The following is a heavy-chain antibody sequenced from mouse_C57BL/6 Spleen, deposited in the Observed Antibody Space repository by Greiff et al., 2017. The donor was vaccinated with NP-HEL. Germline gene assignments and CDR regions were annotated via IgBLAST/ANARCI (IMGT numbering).Heavy chain of an antibody. Sequence: QVQLKQSGPELVKPGASVKISCKASGYAFSSSWMNWVKQRPGKGLEWIGRIYPGDGDTNYNGKFKGKATLTADKSSSTAYMQLSSLTSEDSAVYFWARSGYDGFDYWGQGTTLTVSS. CDR1: GYAFSSSW. CDR2: IYPGDGDT. V-gene: IGHV1-82*01. D-gene: IGHD2-2*01. CDR3: ARSGYDGFDY. J-gene: IGHJ2*01.